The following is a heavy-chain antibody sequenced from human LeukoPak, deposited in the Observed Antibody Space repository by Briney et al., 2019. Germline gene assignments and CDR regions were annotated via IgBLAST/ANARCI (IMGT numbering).Heavy chain of an antibody. CDR1: GGSISSYY. CDR2: IYYSGST. CDR3: ARGPLGGYCSGGSCEPYYDYYGMDV. J-gene: IGHJ6*02. Sequence: SETLSLTCTVSGGSISSYYWNWIRQPPGKGLEWIGYIYYSGSTNYNPSLKSRVTISVDTSKNQFSLKLSSVTDADTAVYYCARGPLGGYCSGGSCEPYYDYYGMDVWGQGTTVTVSS. D-gene: IGHD2-15*01. V-gene: IGHV4-59*12.